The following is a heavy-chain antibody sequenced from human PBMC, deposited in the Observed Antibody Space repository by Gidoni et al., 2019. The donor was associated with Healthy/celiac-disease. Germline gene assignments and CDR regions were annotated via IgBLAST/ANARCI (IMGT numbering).Heavy chain of an antibody. CDR1: GGTFSSYA. CDR3: ASSRGNSIDY. D-gene: IGHD2-21*02. CDR2: IIPIFGTA. J-gene: IGHJ4*02. V-gene: IGHV1-69*01. Sequence: QVQLVQSRAEVKKPGASVKVSCKASGGTFSSYAISWVRQAPGQGLEWKGGIIPIFGTANYGQKYQGRVTITADESTSTAYMGLGSLRSEDTAVYYCASSRGNSIDYWGQGTLVTVSS.